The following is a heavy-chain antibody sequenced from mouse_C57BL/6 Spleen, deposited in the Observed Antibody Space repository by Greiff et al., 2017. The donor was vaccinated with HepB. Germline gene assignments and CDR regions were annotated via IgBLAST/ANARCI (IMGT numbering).Heavy chain of an antibody. J-gene: IGHJ2*01. CDR1: GYTFTSYW. CDR2: IDPSDSET. D-gene: IGHD1-1*01. Sequence: QVQLQQPGAELVRPGSSVKLSCKASGYTFTSYWMHWVKQRPIQGLEWIGNIDPSDSETHYNQKFKDKATLTVDKSSSTAYMQLSSLTSEDSAVYYCARGGGVATFDYWGQGTTLTVSS. V-gene: IGHV1-52*01. CDR3: ARGGGVATFDY.